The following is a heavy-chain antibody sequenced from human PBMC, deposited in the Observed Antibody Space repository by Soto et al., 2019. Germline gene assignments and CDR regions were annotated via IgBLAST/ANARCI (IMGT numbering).Heavy chain of an antibody. J-gene: IGHJ4*02. CDR3: ARGGTIFGMVPLRDYFDD. V-gene: IGHV4-34*01. CDR1: IDSFTNYY. Sequence: SETLSLTCAVHIDSFTNYYWTWIRQPPGKGLEWIGEINHSGTTHYNPSLKSRVTISVDTSKNQFSLNVTSVTAADTAVYYCARGGTIFGMVPLRDYFDDWGQGTLVTVSS. CDR2: INHSGTT. D-gene: IGHD3-3*01.